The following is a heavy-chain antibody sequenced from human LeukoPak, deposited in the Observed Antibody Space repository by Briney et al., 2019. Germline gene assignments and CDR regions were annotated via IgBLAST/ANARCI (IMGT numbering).Heavy chain of an antibody. V-gene: IGHV4-59*12. D-gene: IGHD6-19*01. J-gene: IGHJ4*02. CDR3: ARAGYSSGPHTYFDY. CDR2: IYYSGST. CDR1: GGSISSYY. Sequence: SETLSLTCTVSGGSISSYYWSWIRQPPGKGLEWIGYIYYSGSTNYNPSLKSRVTISVDTSKNQFSLKLSSVTAADTAVYYCARAGYSSGPHTYFDYWGQGTLVTVSS.